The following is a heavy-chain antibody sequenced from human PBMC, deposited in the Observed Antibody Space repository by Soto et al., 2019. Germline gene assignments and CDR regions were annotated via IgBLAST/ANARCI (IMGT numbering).Heavy chain of an antibody. CDR1: SVSNAW. CDR3: SPYHPEAGYYCGDY. D-gene: IGHD3-9*01. V-gene: IGHV3-15*07. Sequence: SVSNAWMNWVRQAPGKGLEWVGRIKSKTDGGTTDYAAPVKGRFTISRDDSKNTLYLQMNSLKTEDTAVYYCSPYHPEAGYYCGDYWGQGTLVTVSS. J-gene: IGHJ4*02. CDR2: IKSKTDGGTT.